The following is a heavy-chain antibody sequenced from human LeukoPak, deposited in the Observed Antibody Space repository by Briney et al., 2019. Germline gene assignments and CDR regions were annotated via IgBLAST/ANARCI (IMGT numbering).Heavy chain of an antibody. V-gene: IGHV1-8*01. CDR2: MNPNSGNT. J-gene: IGHJ4*02. CDR3: ARVDDSSGYSDY. CDR1: GYTFTSYD. Sequence: ASVKVSCKASGYTFTSYDINWVRQATGQGLEWMGWMNPNSGNTGYAQKFQGRVTMTRDTSTSTVYMELSSLRSEDTAVYYCARVDDSSGYSDYWGQGTLVTVSS. D-gene: IGHD3-22*01.